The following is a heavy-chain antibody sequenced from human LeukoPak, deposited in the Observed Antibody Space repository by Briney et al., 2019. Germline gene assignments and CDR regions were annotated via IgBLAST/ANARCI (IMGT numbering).Heavy chain of an antibody. J-gene: IGHJ1*01. Sequence: GGSLRLTCAASGFTFSSYAMSWVRQAPGNGLEWVSAISGSGGSTYYADSVKGRFTISRDNSKNTLYLQMNSLRAEDTAVYYCAKRVGEGDIVLMVYKNPQLRAEYFRHWGQGTLVTVSS. V-gene: IGHV3-23*01. CDR2: ISGSGGST. CDR1: GFTFSSYA. D-gene: IGHD2-8*01. CDR3: AKRVGEGDIVLMVYKNPQLRAEYFRH.